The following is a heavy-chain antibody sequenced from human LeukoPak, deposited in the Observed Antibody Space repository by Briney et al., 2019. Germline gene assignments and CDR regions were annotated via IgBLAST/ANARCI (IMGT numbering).Heavy chain of an antibody. CDR3: ARASRDGYNQNFDH. J-gene: IGHJ4*02. CDR1: GYSFSSYW. D-gene: IGHD5-24*01. V-gene: IGHV5-51*01. CDR2: IYPGGSET. Sequence: PGESLNISCKGLGYSFSSYWNAWVRQRPGKGLEWMGIIYPGGSETRYDPSFQGQVTISADMSTSTAYLQWSSLRASDTAMYYCARASRDGYNQNFDHWGQGTLVTVSS.